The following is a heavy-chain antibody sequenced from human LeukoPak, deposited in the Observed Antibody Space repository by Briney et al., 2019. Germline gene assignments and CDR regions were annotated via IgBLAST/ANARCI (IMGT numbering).Heavy chain of an antibody. CDR2: IYYSGST. J-gene: IGHJ6*03. CDR1: GFTFSSYA. V-gene: IGHV4-39*01. CDR3: ARATNYYYYYIDV. Sequence: PGGSLRLSCAASGFTFSSYAMSWVRQAPGKGLEWIGSIYYSGSTYYNPSLKSRVTISVDTSKNQFSLKLSSVTAADTAVYYCARATNYYYYYIDVWGKGTTVTVSS.